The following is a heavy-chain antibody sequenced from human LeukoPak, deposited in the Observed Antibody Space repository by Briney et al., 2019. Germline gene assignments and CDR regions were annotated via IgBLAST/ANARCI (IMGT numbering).Heavy chain of an antibody. V-gene: IGHV3-30*04. D-gene: IGHD4-11*01. CDR2: MSYDENNQ. CDR3: ARLTTFVWLGKSAEGGDY. CDR1: GFTFSSYA. J-gene: IGHJ4*02. Sequence: GGSLRLSCAASGFTFSSYAMHWVRQAPGKGLEWVAVMSYDENNQYYAEYVKGRFTVARDNSKNTLYLQMNSLRAEDTAVYYCARLTTFVWLGKSAEGGDYWGQGTLVTVSA.